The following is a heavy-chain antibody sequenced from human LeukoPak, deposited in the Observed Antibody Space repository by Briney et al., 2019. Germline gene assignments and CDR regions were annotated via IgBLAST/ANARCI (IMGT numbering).Heavy chain of an antibody. V-gene: IGHV4-38-2*02. J-gene: IGHJ4*02. CDR1: GASISGDPY. Sequence: TSSETLSLTCAVSGASISGDPYWGWIRQPPGKGLEWIGSISHTGSTYENKSLRSRVTISVDTSKNQFSLKLTSVTAADTAVYYCARDFKWITWYYFYGRGKGTLVTVSS. CDR2: ISHTGST. CDR3: ARDFKWITWYYFYG. D-gene: IGHD2/OR15-2a*01.